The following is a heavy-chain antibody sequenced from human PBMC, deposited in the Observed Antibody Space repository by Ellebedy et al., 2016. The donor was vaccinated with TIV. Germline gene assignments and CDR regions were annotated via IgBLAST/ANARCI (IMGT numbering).Heavy chain of an antibody. J-gene: IGHJ4*02. Sequence: ASVKVSCKVSGDYFTTYWIAWVRQRPGKGLEWMGRIDPSDSYTNYSPSFQGHVTISADKSINTAYLQWSSLKASDTAMYYCARRDYWGQGTLVTVSS. CDR3: ARRDY. CDR1: GDYFTTYW. CDR2: IDPSDSYT. V-gene: IGHV5-10-1*01.